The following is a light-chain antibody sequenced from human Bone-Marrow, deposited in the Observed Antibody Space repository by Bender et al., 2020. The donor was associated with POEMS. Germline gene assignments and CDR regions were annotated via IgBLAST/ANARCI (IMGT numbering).Light chain of an antibody. CDR3: NSYTSSSTYV. CDR2: DVS. Sequence: QSALTQPASVSGSPGQSITISCTGTSSDVGGYHYVSWYQQHPGKAPKLMIYDVSHRPSGVSNRFSGSKSGNTASLTISGLRTDDEADYYCNSYTSSSTYVFGSGTKVTVL. J-gene: IGLJ1*01. V-gene: IGLV2-14*01. CDR1: SSDVGGYHY.